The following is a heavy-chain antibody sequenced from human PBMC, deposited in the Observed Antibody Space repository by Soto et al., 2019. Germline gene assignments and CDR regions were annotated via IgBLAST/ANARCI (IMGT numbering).Heavy chain of an antibody. J-gene: IGHJ5*02. CDR1: GGTFSSYA. V-gene: IGHV1-69*13. CDR2: IIPIFGTA. D-gene: IGHD6-6*01. CDR3: ASQAESSIAAQSWFDP. Sequence: ASVKVSCKASGGTFSSYAISWVRQAPGQGLEWMGGIIPIFGTANYAQKFQGRVTITADESTSTAYMELSSLRSEDTAVYYCASQAESSIAAQSWFDPWGQGTLVTVSS.